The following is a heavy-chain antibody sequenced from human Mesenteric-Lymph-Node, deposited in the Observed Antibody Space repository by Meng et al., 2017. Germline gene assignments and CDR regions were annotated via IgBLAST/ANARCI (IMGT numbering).Heavy chain of an antibody. Sequence: GGSLRLSCVASGFTFSSYWMSWVRQAPGKGLEWVASIKEDGSVKYYVDSVKGRFTISRDNAENSMYLQMNSLRAEDTAVYYCARDRSYYDSSGYPFDYWGQGTLVTVSS. CDR2: IKEDGSVK. CDR3: ARDRSYYDSSGYPFDY. D-gene: IGHD3-22*01. CDR1: GFTFSSYW. J-gene: IGHJ4*02. V-gene: IGHV3-7*01.